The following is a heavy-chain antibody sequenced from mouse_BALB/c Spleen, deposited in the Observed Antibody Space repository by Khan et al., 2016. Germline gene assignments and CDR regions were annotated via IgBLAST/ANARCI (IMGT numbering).Heavy chain of an antibody. J-gene: IGHJ4*01. CDR3: NAWGAMDY. V-gene: IGHV14-4*02. CDR1: GFNIKDYY. CDR2: IDPENGDT. Sequence: VRLQQSGAELVRSGASVKLSCTASGFNIKDYYMHWVKQRPEQGLEWIGWIDPENGDTEYAPKFQGKATMTADTSSNTAYLQLSSLTSEDTAVYYCNAWGAMDYWGQGTSVTVSS.